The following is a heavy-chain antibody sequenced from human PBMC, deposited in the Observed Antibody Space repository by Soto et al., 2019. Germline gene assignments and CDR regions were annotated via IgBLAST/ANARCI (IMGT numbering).Heavy chain of an antibody. Sequence: GASVKVSCKASGGTFSSYTISWVRQAPGQGLEWMGRIIPILGIANYAQKLQGRVTMTTDTSTSTAYMELRSLRSDDTAVYYCARSHIAAAGTHWFDPWGQGTLVTVSS. V-gene: IGHV1-69*02. CDR1: GGTFSSYT. D-gene: IGHD6-13*01. J-gene: IGHJ5*02. CDR2: IIPILGIA. CDR3: ARSHIAAAGTHWFDP.